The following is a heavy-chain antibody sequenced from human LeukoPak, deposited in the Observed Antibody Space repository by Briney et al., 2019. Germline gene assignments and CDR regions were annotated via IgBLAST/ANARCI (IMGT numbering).Heavy chain of an antibody. CDR1: GGSFSGYY. CDR3: ARDRSLRFLEWFYRYFDP. J-gene: IGHJ2*01. V-gene: IGHV4-34*09. CDR2: IYYSGST. D-gene: IGHD3-3*01. Sequence: SETLSLTCAVYGGSFSGYYWSWIRQPPGKGLEWIGYIYYSGSTYYNPSLKSRVTISVDTSKNQFSLKPSSVTAADTAVYYCARDRSLRFLEWFYRYFDPWGRGTLVTVSS.